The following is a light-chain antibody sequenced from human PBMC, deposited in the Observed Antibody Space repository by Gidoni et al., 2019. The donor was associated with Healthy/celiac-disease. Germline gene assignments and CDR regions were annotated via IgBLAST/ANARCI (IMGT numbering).Light chain of an antibody. CDR2: DAS. Sequence: DIQMTQSPSSLSASVGGRVTITCQASQDISNYLNWYQQKPGKAPKLLIYDASNLETGVPSRFSGSGSGTDFTFTISSLQPEDIATYYCQQYDNLPCSFGQXTKLEIK. CDR3: QQYDNLPCS. J-gene: IGKJ2*04. V-gene: IGKV1-33*01. CDR1: QDISNY.